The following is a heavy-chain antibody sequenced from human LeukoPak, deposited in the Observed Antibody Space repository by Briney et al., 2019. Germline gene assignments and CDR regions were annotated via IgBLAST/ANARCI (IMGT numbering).Heavy chain of an antibody. J-gene: IGHJ4*02. V-gene: IGHV4-59*01. D-gene: IGHD3-10*01. CDR1: GDSISSYY. Sequence: SETLSLTCTVYGDSISSYYWSWIRQPPGEGLEWIGYIYYSGSTSYNPSLKSRVTMSIDTSKNQFSLKLTSVTAAGTAVYYCARDSGYGSETCWGQGTLVTVSS. CDR2: IYYSGST. CDR3: ARDSGYGSETC.